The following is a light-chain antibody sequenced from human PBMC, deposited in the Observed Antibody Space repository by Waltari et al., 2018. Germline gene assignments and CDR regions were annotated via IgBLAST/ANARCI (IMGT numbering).Light chain of an antibody. J-gene: IGKJ4*01. CDR1: QSISHW. V-gene: IGKV1-5*03. CDR3: QRYDKYPPT. Sequence: DIQMTQSPSTLSASVGDRVTITCRASQSISHWLAWYQQKPGKAPKLLISNASNLANEVPSRFSGSGSGTEFTLTITNLQPDDFATFYCQRYDKYPPTFGGGTTVEIK. CDR2: NAS.